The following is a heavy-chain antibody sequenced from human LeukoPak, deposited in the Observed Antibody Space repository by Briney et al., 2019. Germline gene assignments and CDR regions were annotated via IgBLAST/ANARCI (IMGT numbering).Heavy chain of an antibody. CDR2: ISAYNGNT. Sequence: ASVKVSCKASGYTFTSYGISWVRQAPGQGLEWMGWISAYNGNTNYAQKLQGRVTMTTDTSTSTAYMELRSLRSDDTAVYYCARDREMATIGGGWYFDLWGRGTLVTVSS. V-gene: IGHV1-18*01. CDR3: ARDREMATIGGGWYFDL. CDR1: GYTFTSYG. D-gene: IGHD5-24*01. J-gene: IGHJ2*01.